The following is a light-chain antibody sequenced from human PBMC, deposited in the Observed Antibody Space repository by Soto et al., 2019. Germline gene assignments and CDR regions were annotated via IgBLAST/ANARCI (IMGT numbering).Light chain of an antibody. CDR3: SSYTTNSTPV. CDR1: SSDVGGYNY. Sequence: QSVLTQPASVSGSPGQSITISCTGTSSDVGGYNYVSWYQQHPGKDPKLLIYEVTNRPSGVSNRFSGSKSGNTASLTISGLQAEDEADYYCSSYTTNSTPVFGTGTKVTVL. CDR2: EVT. J-gene: IGLJ1*01. V-gene: IGLV2-14*03.